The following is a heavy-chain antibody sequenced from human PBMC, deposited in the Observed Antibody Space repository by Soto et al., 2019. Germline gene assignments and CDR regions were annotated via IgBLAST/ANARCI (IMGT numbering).Heavy chain of an antibody. D-gene: IGHD6-19*01. J-gene: IGHJ6*02. CDR2: INPNSGGT. CDR3: ARSSGWYNYYYYGMDV. CDR1: GYTFTGYY. V-gene: IGHV1-2*04. Sequence: GASVKVSCXASGYTFTGYYMHWVRQAPGQGLEWMGWINPNSGGTNYAQKFQGWVTMTRDTSISTAYMELSRLRSDDTAVYYCARSSGWYNYYYYGMDVWGQGTTVTVSS.